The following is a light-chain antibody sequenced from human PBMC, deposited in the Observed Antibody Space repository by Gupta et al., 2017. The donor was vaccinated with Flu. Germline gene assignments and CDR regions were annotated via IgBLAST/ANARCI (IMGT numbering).Light chain of an antibody. CDR1: QSVSSY. J-gene: IGKJ4*01. CDR2: DAS. V-gene: IGKV3-11*01. Sequence: EIVLTQSPATLSLSPRERATLSCRARQSVSSYLAWYQQKPGQAPRLLIYDASNRATGIPARFSGSGSGTDFTLTISSREPEDFAVYYCQQRSNWQTFGGGTKVEIK. CDR3: QQRSNWQT.